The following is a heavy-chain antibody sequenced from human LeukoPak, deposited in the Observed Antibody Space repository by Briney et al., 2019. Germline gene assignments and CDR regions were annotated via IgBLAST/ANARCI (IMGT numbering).Heavy chain of an antibody. D-gene: IGHD3-10*01. CDR2: ISRSSSAI. CDR3: ARDQWYGFDY. Sequence: PGGSLRLSCAASGFTFSSYTMNWVRQDPGKGLEWVSYISRSSSAIYYTDSVKGRFTISRDNAKNSLYLQMNSLRDEDTAVYYCARDQWYGFDYWGQGTLVTVSS. V-gene: IGHV3-48*02. CDR1: GFTFSSYT. J-gene: IGHJ4*02.